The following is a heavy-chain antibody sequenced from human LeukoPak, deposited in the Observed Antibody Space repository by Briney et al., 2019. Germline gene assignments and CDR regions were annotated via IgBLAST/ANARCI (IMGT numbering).Heavy chain of an antibody. CDR2: ISSSGSTI. CDR3: AKGLNRGVVIMPAGQMDV. CDR1: GFTFSDYY. Sequence: GGSLRLSCAASGFTFSDYYMSWIRQAPGKGLEWVSYISSSGSTIYYADSVKGRFTISRDNAKNSLYLQMHSLRAEDMAVYYCAKGLNRGVVIMPAGQMDVWGKGTTVTISS. J-gene: IGHJ6*04. D-gene: IGHD2-2*01. V-gene: IGHV3-11*01.